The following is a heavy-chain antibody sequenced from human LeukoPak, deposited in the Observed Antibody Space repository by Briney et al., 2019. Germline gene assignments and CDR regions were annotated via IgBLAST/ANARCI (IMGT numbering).Heavy chain of an antibody. V-gene: IGHV4-31*03. D-gene: IGHD2-2*01. Sequence: PSETLSLTCTVSGGSISSGGYYWSWIHQHPGKGLEWIGYIYYSGSTYYNPSLKSRVTISVDTSKNQFSLKLSSVTAADTAVYYCARGGVVVVPAAMDPWGQGTLVTVSS. J-gene: IGHJ5*02. CDR1: GGSISSGGYY. CDR2: IYYSGST. CDR3: ARGGVVVVPAAMDP.